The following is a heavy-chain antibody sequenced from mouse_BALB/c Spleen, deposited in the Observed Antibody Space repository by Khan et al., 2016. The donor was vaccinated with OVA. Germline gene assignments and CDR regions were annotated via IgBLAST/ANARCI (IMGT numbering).Heavy chain of an antibody. D-gene: IGHD1-1*01. CDR3: GRGGYYEKSLFDD. Sequence: QVQLQQPGPELVKPGASVKISCKASGYTFTDNYINWVKQKPGQGLEWIGWIYPGSGNTKYNEKFKGKATLTVDTSSSTAYMPLSRLTSEETAVYVWGRGGYYEKSLFDDGGQGTTLTVSS. CDR1: GYTFTDNY. J-gene: IGHJ2*01. V-gene: IGHV1-84*02. CDR2: IYPGSGNT.